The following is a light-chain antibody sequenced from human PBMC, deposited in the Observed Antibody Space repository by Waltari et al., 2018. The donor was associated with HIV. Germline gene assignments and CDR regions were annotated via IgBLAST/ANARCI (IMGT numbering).Light chain of an antibody. CDR3: AAWDDSLSGRDVV. V-gene: IGLV1-47*01. J-gene: IGLJ2*01. Sequence: QSVLTQPPSASGTPGQRVTISCSGSSSNIGSNYVYWYQQLPGTAPKLLIYRNNQRPSGGPDRFSGSKSGTSASLAISGLRSEDEADDYCAAWDDSLSGRDVVFGGGTKLTVL. CDR2: RNN. CDR1: SSNIGSNY.